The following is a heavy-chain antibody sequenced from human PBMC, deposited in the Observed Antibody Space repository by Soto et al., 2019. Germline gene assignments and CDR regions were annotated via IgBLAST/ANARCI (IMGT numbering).Heavy chain of an antibody. CDR1: GGTFSSYT. Sequence: QVQLVQSGAEVKKPGSSVKVSCKASGGTFSSYTISWVRQAPGQGLEWMGRIIPILGIANYAQKFQGRVTITADKSTSTAYMELSSLRSEVTAVYYCERSGTTVTKDYWYFDLWGRGTLVTVSS. CDR3: ERSGTTVTKDYWYFDL. J-gene: IGHJ2*01. D-gene: IGHD4-17*01. CDR2: IIPILGIA. V-gene: IGHV1-69*02.